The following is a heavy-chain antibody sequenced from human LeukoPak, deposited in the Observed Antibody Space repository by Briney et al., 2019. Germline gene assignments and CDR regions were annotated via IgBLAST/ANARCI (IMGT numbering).Heavy chain of an antibody. CDR2: ISGSGGRA. D-gene: IGHD4-17*01. CDR3: AKIPFGDYLLDYYYYMDV. CDR1: GFTFSSYA. J-gene: IGHJ6*03. Sequence: GGSLRLSCAASGFTFSSYAMSWVRQAPGKGLEWVSGISGSGGRAHYADSVKGRFTISRDNSKNTLYLQMNSLRAEDTAVYYCAKIPFGDYLLDYYYYMDVWGKGTTVTISS. V-gene: IGHV3-23*01.